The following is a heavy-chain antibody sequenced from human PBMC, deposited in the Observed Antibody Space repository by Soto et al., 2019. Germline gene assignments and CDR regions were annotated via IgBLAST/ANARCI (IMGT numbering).Heavy chain of an antibody. D-gene: IGHD6-19*01. V-gene: IGHV3-74*01. CDR3: AIAVAGPTAIAY. Sequence: EVQLVESGGGLVQPGESLRLSCVVSGFTISSYWMHWVRQAPGKGLVWVSRINGDGSSTNYADSVKGRFTISRDKAKNTLYLQMTTLRAEYTAVYYCAIAVAGPTAIAYWGQGNQVTVSS. CDR2: INGDGSST. J-gene: IGHJ4*02. CDR1: GFTISSYW.